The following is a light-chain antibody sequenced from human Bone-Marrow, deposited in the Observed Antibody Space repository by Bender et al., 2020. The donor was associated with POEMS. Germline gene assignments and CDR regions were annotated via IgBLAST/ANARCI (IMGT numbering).Light chain of an antibody. CDR2: DVN. Sequence: QSALTQPASVSGSPGQSITISCTGTSSDVGGYDYVSWYQQHPGKVPKLLIYDVNIRPSGVSNRFSGSKSGNTASLTISGLQAEDEGDYYCSSNTKTYTKVFGGGTKLTVL. J-gene: IGLJ3*02. V-gene: IGLV2-14*03. CDR3: SSNTKTYTKV. CDR1: SSDVGGYDY.